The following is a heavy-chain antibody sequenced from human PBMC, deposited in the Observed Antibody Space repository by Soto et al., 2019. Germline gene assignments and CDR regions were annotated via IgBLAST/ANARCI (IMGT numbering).Heavy chain of an antibody. J-gene: IGHJ4*02. CDR1: GGTFSNYA. Sequence: QLVQSGAEVKKPGSSVKVSCKTSGGTFSNYAISWVRQAPGQGLEWMGGIIPFFGTPNYAQNFQGRVTITADKSTSTAYMELSSLRPDDTAVYYCAKEKAGYYSHFDSWGQGTLVTVSS. CDR2: IIPFFGTP. V-gene: IGHV1-69*06. D-gene: IGHD3-9*01. CDR3: AKEKAGYYSHFDS.